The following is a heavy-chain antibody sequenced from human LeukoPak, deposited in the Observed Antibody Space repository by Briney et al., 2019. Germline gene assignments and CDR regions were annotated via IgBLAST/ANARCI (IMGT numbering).Heavy chain of an antibody. J-gene: IGHJ4*02. CDR1: GFTFSAYS. D-gene: IGHD4-17*01. V-gene: IGHV3-48*04. Sequence: PGGSLRLSCAASGFTFSAYSMNWVRQAPGKGLEWVSYISSGSGTIYYADSVKGRFTISRDNAKNSLYLQMNSLRAEDTAVYYCATLTTTTTWDKWGQGTLVTVSS. CDR2: ISSGSGTI. CDR3: ATLTTTTTWDK.